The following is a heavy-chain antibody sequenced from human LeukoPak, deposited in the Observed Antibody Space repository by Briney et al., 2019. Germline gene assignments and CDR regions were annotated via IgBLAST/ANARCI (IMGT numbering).Heavy chain of an antibody. J-gene: IGHJ1*01. CDR1: RGSISSGGHY. V-gene: IGHV4-31*03. Sequence: SETLSLTCNVTRGSISSGGHYWSWIRQRPGKGLEWMGYTYFTGSTYYNPSLQSRLIISADTSMTQFSLRLRSVTAADTAVYYCARVGVGSLSMVRGITEDTEYFQHWGPGTLVTVSS. CDR3: ARVGVGSLSMVRGITEDTEYFQH. CDR2: TYFTGST. D-gene: IGHD3-10*01.